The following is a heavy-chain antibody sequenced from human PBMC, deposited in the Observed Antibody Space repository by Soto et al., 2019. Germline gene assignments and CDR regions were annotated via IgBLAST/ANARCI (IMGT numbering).Heavy chain of an antibody. CDR3: ATYASGSFDY. D-gene: IGHD3-10*01. Sequence: GESLKISCKGSGYSFTTNWIGWVRQMPGKGLEWMGIIYPSDSGTRYSPSFQGQVTISADKSISTTYLQWSSLKASGTAMYYYATYASGSFDYWGQGTLVTVSS. CDR1: GYSFTTNW. CDR2: IYPSDSGT. V-gene: IGHV5-51*01. J-gene: IGHJ4*02.